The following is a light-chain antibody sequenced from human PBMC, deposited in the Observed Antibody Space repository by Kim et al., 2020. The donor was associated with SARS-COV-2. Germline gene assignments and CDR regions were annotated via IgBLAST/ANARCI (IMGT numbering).Light chain of an antibody. V-gene: IGKV3-15*01. CDR1: QTINNK. J-gene: IGKJ1*01. CDR3: QQSYDWPPLT. CDR2: DAT. Sequence: TPGESATLSGRASQTINNKLVWYQQKPGQAPRLLMYDATTRATGVPARFIGSGSETDFTLTISSLQSEDFAVYYCQQSYDWPPLTFGQGTKVDIK.